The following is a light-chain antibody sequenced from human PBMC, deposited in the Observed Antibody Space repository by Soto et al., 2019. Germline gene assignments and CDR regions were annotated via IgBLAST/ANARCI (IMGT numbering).Light chain of an antibody. Sequence: EMVMTQSPATLSVSPGERATLSCRASQRISSNLAWYQQKPGQAPRLLIYGASTRATGIPARFSGSGSRTEFTLTISSLQSEDFAVYYWQQYDNWPLTFGGGTRVEIK. J-gene: IGKJ4*01. CDR3: QQYDNWPLT. CDR1: QRISSN. CDR2: GAS. V-gene: IGKV3-15*01.